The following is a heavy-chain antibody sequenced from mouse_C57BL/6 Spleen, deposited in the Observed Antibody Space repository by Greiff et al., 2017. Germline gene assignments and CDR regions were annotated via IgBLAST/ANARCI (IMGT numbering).Heavy chain of an antibody. J-gene: IGHJ3*01. CDR2: IHPNSGST. CDR3: AKRGEAY. V-gene: IGHV1-64*01. Sequence: VQLQQPGAELVQPGASVKLSCKASGYTFPSYWMHWVKQRPGQGLEGIGMIHPNSGSTKYNEKLKSKATLTVDKSSSTAYRQLSSRTSEASAVYYCAKRGEAYWGQGTLVTVSA. CDR1: GYTFPSYW.